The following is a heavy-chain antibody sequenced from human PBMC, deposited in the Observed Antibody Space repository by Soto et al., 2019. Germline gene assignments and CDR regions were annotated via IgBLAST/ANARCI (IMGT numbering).Heavy chain of an antibody. J-gene: IGHJ4*02. CDR2: IWYDGSNK. CDR1: GFTFSSYG. D-gene: IGHD1-26*01. V-gene: IGHV3-33*01. CDR3: ARDIDWYSNSSGFDN. Sequence: GGSLRLSCAASGFTFSSYGMHWVRQAPGKGLEWVAIIWYDGSNKHYADPVKGRFTISRDNSKNTLSLQMNSLRAEDTAIYYCARDIDWYSNSSGFDNWGQGTLVTVSS.